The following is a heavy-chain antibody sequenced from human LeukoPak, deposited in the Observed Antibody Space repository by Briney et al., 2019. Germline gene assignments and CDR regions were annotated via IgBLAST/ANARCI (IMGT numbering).Heavy chain of an antibody. Sequence: PGGSLRLSCAASGFTFSTYAVNCVPQAPGERLEWVSNISGRGDRTYSADSVKSRFTLSRDNSKVTLYLQMSSVRVDDTAVYYCARDRGRYYDNRGCYWGYYFVSWGQGILVTVST. CDR3: ARDRGRYYDNRGCYWGYYFVS. CDR2: ISGRGDRT. CDR1: GFTFSTYA. J-gene: IGHJ4*02. D-gene: IGHD3-22*01. V-gene: IGHV3-23*01.